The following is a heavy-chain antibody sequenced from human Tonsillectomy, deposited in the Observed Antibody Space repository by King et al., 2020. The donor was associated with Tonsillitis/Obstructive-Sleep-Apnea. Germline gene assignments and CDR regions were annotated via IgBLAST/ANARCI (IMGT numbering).Heavy chain of an antibody. V-gene: IGHV3-23*04. CDR3: AKDGAAYSSSGGYAY. D-gene: IGHD6-6*01. J-gene: IGHJ4*02. Sequence: VQLVESGGGLVQPGGSLRLSCAASGFTFSSYAMNWVRQAPGKGLEWVSAISGSGSSTYYADSVKGRFTISRDNSENTLYLQMNSLRAEDTALYYCAKDGAAYSSSGGYAYWGQGTLVTVSS. CDR2: ISGSGSST. CDR1: GFTFSSYA.